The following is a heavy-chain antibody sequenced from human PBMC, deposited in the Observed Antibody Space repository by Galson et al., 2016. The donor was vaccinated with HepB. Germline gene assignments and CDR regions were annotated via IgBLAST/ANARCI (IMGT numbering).Heavy chain of an antibody. V-gene: IGHV6-1*01. CDR1: GDSVSSHSAT. Sequence: CAISGDSVSSHSATWNWIRQSPSRGLEWLGRTYYRSKWYNDYALSVKSRITINPDTSKTQFSLQLNSVTPEDTAVYYCARVRSGYSGYANPYYYGMDVWGQGTTVTVAS. CDR3: ARVRSGYSGYANPYYYGMDV. D-gene: IGHD5-12*01. CDR2: TYYRSKWYN. J-gene: IGHJ6*02.